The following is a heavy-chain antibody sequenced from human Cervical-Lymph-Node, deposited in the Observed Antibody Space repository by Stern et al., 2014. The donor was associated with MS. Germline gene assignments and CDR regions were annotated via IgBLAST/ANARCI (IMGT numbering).Heavy chain of an antibody. V-gene: IGHV1-69*01. CDR2: IIPIFGTA. J-gene: IGHJ6*02. CDR1: GGTFSSYA. CDR3: ARGELKEGLVRGMDV. D-gene: IGHD1-26*01. Sequence: VQPVQSGAEGKKPGSAVKVSGKASGGTFSSYAISWVRQDPGQGLEWMGGIIPIFGTANYAQKFQGRVTITADESTSTAYMELSSLRSEDTAVYYCARGELKEGLVRGMDVWGQGTTVTVSS.